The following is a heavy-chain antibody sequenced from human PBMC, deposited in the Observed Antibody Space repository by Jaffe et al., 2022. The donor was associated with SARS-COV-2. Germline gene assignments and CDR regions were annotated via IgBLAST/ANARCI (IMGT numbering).Heavy chain of an antibody. J-gene: IGHJ4*02. CDR1: GFTFSSYA. V-gene: IGHV3-23*01. CDR2: ISGSGGST. CDR3: ASSFYDILTGYYATNI. Sequence: EVQLLESGGGLVQPGGSLRLSCAASGFTFSSYAMSWVRQAPGKGLEWVSAISGSGGSTYYADSVKGRFTISRDNSKNTLYLQMNSLRAEDTAVYYCASSFYDILTGYYATNIWGQGTLVTVSS. D-gene: IGHD3-9*01.